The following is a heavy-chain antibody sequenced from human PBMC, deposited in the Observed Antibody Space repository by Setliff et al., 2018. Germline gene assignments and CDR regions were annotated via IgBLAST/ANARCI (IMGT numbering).Heavy chain of an antibody. D-gene: IGHD5-18*01. Sequence: GSLRLSCAASGFTFSTYAIHWVRQGPGKGLEWVANIKEDGSEKYSVESVKGRFTFSRDNANNLLYLQMSSLGAEDTAVYYCARLLWLTTRYYMDVWGRGTTVTVSS. J-gene: IGHJ6*03. CDR2: IKEDGSEK. CDR3: ARLLWLTTRYYMDV. CDR1: GFTFSTYA. V-gene: IGHV3-7*03.